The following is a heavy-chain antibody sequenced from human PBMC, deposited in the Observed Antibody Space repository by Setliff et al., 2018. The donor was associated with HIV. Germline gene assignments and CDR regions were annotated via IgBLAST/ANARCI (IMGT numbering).Heavy chain of an antibody. CDR1: GGSISSGSYY. CDR2: IYTSGST. V-gene: IGHV4-61*09. CDR3: ARRERYYDILTGRVFDGFDI. J-gene: IGHJ3*02. Sequence: SETLSLTCTVSGGSISSGSYYWSWIRQPAGKGLEWIGHIYTSGSTNSNPSLKSRVTISVDTSKNHFSLKLSSVTAADTAVYYCARRERYYDILTGRVFDGFDIWGQGTMVTVSS. D-gene: IGHD3-9*01.